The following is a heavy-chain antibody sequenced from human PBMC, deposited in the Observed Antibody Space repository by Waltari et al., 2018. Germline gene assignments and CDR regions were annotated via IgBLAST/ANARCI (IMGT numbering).Heavy chain of an antibody. V-gene: IGHV1-2*06. CDR1: GYTFTGYY. Sequence: QVQLVQSGAEVKKPGASVKVSCKASGYTFTGYYMHWVRQAPGQGLEWMGRINPNSGGTNYAQKFQGRVTVTRDTSISTAYMELSRLRSDDTAVYYCARDPIPPMYYYDSSGWGQGTLVIVSS. D-gene: IGHD3-22*01. CDR3: ARDPIPPMYYYDSSG. CDR2: INPNSGGT. J-gene: IGHJ1*01.